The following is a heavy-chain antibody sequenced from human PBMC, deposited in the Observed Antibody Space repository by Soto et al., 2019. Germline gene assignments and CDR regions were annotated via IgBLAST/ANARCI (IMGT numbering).Heavy chain of an antibody. Sequence: EVQLVESGGGLVQPGRSLRLSCTASGFTFGDYAMSWFRQAPGKGLEWVGFIRVNGDGGTTEYAASVEGRFTNSRDDSKSIAYLQMNSLKTEDTAVYYCTRWKGSYSDYWGQGTLVTISS. CDR1: GFTFGDYA. CDR3: TRWKGSYSDY. D-gene: IGHD3-10*01. J-gene: IGHJ4*02. CDR2: IRVNGDGGTT. V-gene: IGHV3-49*03.